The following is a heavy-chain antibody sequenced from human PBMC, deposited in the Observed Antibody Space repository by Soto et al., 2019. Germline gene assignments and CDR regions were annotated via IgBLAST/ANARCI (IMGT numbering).Heavy chain of an antibody. D-gene: IGHD5-18*01. CDR3: ARVLHNTAMVNVSDY. CDR2: IYYSGST. J-gene: IGHJ4*02. V-gene: IGHV4-30-4*01. Sequence: SETLSLTCTVSGGSISSGYYYWSWIRQPPGKGLGWIGYIYYSGSTYYNPSLKSRVTISVDTSKNQFSLKLSSVSAADTAVYYCARVLHNTAMVNVSDYWGQGTLVTVSS. CDR1: GGSISSGYYY.